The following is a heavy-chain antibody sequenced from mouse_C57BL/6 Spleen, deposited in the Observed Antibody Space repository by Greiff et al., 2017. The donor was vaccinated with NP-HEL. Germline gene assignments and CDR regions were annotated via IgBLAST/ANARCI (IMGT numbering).Heavy chain of an antibody. Sequence: VQLQQSGPELVKPGASVKISCKASGYSFTGYYMNWVKQSPEKSLEWIGEINPSTGGTTYNQKFKAKATLTVDKSSSTAYMQLKSLTSEDSAVYYCARAMVTSWYFDVWGTGTTVTVSS. D-gene: IGHD2-2*01. CDR2: INPSTGGT. CDR1: GYSFTGYY. CDR3: ARAMVTSWYFDV. V-gene: IGHV1-42*01. J-gene: IGHJ1*03.